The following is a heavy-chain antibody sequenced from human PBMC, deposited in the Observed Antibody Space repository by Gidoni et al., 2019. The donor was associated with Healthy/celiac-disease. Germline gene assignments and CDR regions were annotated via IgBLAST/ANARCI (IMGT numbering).Heavy chain of an antibody. D-gene: IGHD6-6*01. J-gene: IGHJ3*02. CDR1: GGSISSYY. CDR3: ARQEYSSSSGSAFDI. V-gene: IGHV4-59*08. CDR2: IYYSGST. Sequence: QVQLQESGPGLVKPSETLSLTCTVSGGSISSYYWSWIRPPPGKGLEWIGYIYYSGSTNYHPSLKSRVTISLDTSNNQFSLKLSSVTAADTAVYYCARQEYSSSSGSAFDIWGQGTMVTVSS.